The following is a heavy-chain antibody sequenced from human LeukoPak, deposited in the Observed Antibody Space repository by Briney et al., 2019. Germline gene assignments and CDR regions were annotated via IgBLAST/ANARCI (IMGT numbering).Heavy chain of an antibody. CDR1: GGSISSYY. CDR2: IYYSGST. CDR3: ARGAGTTVFDY. J-gene: IGHJ4*02. Sequence: SETLSLTCTVSGGSISSYYWSWIRQPPGKGLEWIGYIYYSGSTNYNPSLKSRVTISVDTSKNQFSLKLSSVTAADTAVYYCARGAGTTVFDYWGQGTLVTVSS. V-gene: IGHV4-59*08. D-gene: IGHD4-11*01.